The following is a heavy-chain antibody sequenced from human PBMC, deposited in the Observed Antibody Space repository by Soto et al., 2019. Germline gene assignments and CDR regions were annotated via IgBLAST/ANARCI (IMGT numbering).Heavy chain of an antibody. CDR1: GFTFSSYG. D-gene: IGHD5-12*01. CDR3: ARAMATARDWYFDL. CDR2: IWYDGSNK. V-gene: IGHV3-33*01. J-gene: IGHJ2*01. Sequence: PGGSLRLSCAASGFTFSSYGMHWVRQAPGKGLEWVAVIWYDGSNKYYADSVKGRFTISRDNSKNTLYLQMNSLRAEDTAVYYRARAMATARDWYFDLWGRGSLVTVSS.